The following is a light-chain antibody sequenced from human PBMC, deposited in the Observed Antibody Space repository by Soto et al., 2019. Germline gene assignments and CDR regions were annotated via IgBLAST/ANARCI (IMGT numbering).Light chain of an antibody. CDR3: GAWDTSLSSGV. J-gene: IGLJ3*02. CDR2: EDD. V-gene: IGLV1-51*02. Sequence: QSALTQPPSVSAAPGQKVTISCSGSSSNIGNNFVSWYQHLPGTAPKLLIYEDDKRPSGIPDRFSGSKSGTSSTLGITGFQTGDEAVYYCGAWDTSLSSGVFGGGTQLTVL. CDR1: SSNIGNNF.